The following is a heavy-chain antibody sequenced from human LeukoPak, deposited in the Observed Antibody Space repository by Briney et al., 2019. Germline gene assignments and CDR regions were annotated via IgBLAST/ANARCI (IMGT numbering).Heavy chain of an antibody. D-gene: IGHD6-19*01. V-gene: IGHV3-30*18. Sequence: PGGSLRLSCAASGFTFSSYGMHWVRQAPGKGLEWVAVISYDGSNKYYADSVKVRFTISRDNSKATLYLQMNSLRAEDTAVYYCAKGWQWLSSFWGQGTRVTVSS. CDR2: ISYDGSNK. CDR1: GFTFSSYG. CDR3: AKGWQWLSSF. J-gene: IGHJ4*02.